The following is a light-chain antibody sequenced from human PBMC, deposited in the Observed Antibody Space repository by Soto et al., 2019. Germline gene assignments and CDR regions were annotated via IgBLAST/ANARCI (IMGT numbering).Light chain of an antibody. CDR3: QQTMTFPLT. J-gene: IGKJ4*01. CDR1: QGISSY. V-gene: IGKV1-12*01. CDR2: AAS. Sequence: DTQMTQSPSSVSASVGDRVTITCRASQGISSYLAWYQQKPGRAPKLLISAASSLQSGVPSRFSGSGSGTDFTLTISSLQPEDFATYYCQQTMTFPLTFGGGTKVEI.